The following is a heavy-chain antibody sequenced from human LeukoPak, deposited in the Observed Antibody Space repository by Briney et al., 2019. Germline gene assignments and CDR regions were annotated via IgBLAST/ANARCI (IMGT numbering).Heavy chain of an antibody. CDR3: ARGGPNYDILTKFDY. V-gene: IGHV1-18*01. D-gene: IGHD3-9*01. CDR2: ISAYNGNT. Sequence: ASVKVSCKASGYTFTSYGISWVRQAPGQGLEWMGWISAYNGNTNYAQKLQGRVTMTTDTSTSTAYMELRSLRSDDTAVYYCARGGPNYDILTKFDYWGQGTLVTVSS. J-gene: IGHJ4*02. CDR1: GYTFTSYG.